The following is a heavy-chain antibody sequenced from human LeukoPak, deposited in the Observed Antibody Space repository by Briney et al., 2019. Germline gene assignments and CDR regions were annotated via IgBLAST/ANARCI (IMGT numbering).Heavy chain of an antibody. CDR2: INHSGST. D-gene: IGHD5-24*01. V-gene: IGHV4-34*01. CDR1: GGSFSGYY. CDR3: AENGYNYPLDY. Sequence: RSSETLSLTCAVYGGSFSGYYWSWIRQPPGKGLEWIGEINHSGSTNYNPSLKSRVTISVDTSKNQFSLKLSSVTAADTAVYYCAENGYNYPLDYWGQGTLVTVSS. J-gene: IGHJ4*02.